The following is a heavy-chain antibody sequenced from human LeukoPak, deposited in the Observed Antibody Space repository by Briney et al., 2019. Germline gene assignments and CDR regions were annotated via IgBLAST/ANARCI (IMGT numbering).Heavy chain of an antibody. J-gene: IGHJ4*02. CDR1: GGTFSSYA. CDR3: ARLSITMVRGVPDY. Sequence: SVKVSCKASGGTFSSYATSWVRQAPGQGLEWMGRIIPILGIANYAQKFQGRVTITADKSTSTAYMELSSLRSEDTAVYYCARLSITMVRGVPDYWGQGTLVTVSS. D-gene: IGHD3-10*01. CDR2: IIPILGIA. V-gene: IGHV1-69*04.